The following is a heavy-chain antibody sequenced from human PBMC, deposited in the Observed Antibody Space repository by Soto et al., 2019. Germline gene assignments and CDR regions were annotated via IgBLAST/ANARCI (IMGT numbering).Heavy chain of an antibody. V-gene: IGHV4-30-4*01. J-gene: IGHJ4*02. CDR1: GASIRSGDYY. D-gene: IGHD3-22*01. CDR3: ARSDKVTGTYYYDPCGPFDY. CDR2: IHYSGST. Sequence: TLSLTCTVSGASIRSGDYYWSWIRQPPGKGLEWIGNIHYSGSTHYTPSLQSRVTISLDTSKNQFSLKVNSVTAADSAVYYCARSDKVTGTYYYDPCGPFDYWGLRTLVTVSS.